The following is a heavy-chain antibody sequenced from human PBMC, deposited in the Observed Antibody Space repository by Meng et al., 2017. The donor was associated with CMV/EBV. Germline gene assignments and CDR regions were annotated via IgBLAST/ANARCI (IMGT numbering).Heavy chain of an antibody. V-gene: IGHV3-30-3*01. CDR2: ISYDGSNK. J-gene: IGHJ6*02. CDR1: GFTFSSYA. Sequence: GESLKISCAASGFTFSSYAMHWVRQAPGKGLEWVTVISYDGSNKYYADSVKGRFTISRDNSKNTLYLQMNSLKTEDTAVYYCTTRLVVLTVTTSVTRSTKNGMDVWGQGTTVTVSS. D-gene: IGHD4-17*01. CDR3: TTRLVVLTVTTSVTRSTKNGMDV.